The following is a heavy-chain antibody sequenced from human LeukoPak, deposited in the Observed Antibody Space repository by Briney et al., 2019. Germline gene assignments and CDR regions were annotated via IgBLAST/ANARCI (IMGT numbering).Heavy chain of an antibody. J-gene: IGHJ4*02. CDR2: IRYDGSNK. V-gene: IGHV3-30*02. D-gene: IGHD5-12*01. CDR3: AKGPEEFSGYDMLGDYFDY. Sequence: GGSLRLSCAASGFTFSSYGMHWVHQAPGKGLEWVAFIRYDGSNKYYADSVKGRFTISRDNSKNTLYLQMNSLRAEDTAVYYCAKGPEEFSGYDMLGDYFDYWGQGTLVTVSS. CDR1: GFTFSSYG.